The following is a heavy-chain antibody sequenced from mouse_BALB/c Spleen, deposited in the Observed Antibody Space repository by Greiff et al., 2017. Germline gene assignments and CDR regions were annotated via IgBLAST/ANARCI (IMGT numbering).Heavy chain of an antibody. V-gene: IGHV14-3*02. D-gene: IGHD4-1*01. CDR3: ARWDFPSYAMDY. J-gene: IGHJ4*01. CDR1: GFNIKDTY. Sequence: DQLQQSGAELVKPGASVKLSCTASGFNIKDTYMHWVKQRPEQGLEWIGRIDPANGNTKYDPKFQGKATITADTSSNTAYLQLSSLTSEDTAVYYCARWDFPSYAMDYWGQGTSVTVSS. CDR2: IDPANGNT.